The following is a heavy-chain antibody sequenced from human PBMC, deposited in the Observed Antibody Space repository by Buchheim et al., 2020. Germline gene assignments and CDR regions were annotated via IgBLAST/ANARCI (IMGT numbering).Heavy chain of an antibody. D-gene: IGHD6-13*01. V-gene: IGHV1-46*01. CDR3: ARDLLNIAAAGTTGWFDP. Sequence: QVQLVQSGAEVKKPGASVKVSCKASGYTFTSYYMHWVRQAPGQGLEWMGIINPSGGSTSYAQKFQGRVTMTRDTSTGTVYMELSSLRSEDTAVYYCARDLLNIAAAGTTGWFDPWGQGTL. CDR1: GYTFTSYY. CDR2: INPSGGST. J-gene: IGHJ5*02.